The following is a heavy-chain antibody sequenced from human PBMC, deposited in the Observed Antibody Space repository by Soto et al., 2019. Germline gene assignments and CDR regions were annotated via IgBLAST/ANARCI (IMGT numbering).Heavy chain of an antibody. CDR3: AREHSDFSGWPDPYYYYYGMDV. CDR2: ISSSSSYI. CDR1: GFTFSSYS. D-gene: IGHD3-3*01. Sequence: VGSLRLSCAASGFTFSSYSMNWVRQAPGKGLEWVSSISSSSSYIYYADSVKGRFTISRDNAKNSLYLQMNSLRAEDTAVYYCAREHSDFSGWPDPYYYYYGMDVWGQGTTVTVSS. V-gene: IGHV3-21*01. J-gene: IGHJ6*02.